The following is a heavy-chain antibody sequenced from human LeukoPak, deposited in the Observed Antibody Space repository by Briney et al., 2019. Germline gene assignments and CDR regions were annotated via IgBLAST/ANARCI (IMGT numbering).Heavy chain of an antibody. J-gene: IGHJ3*02. CDR2: ISSSGSTI. V-gene: IGHV3-48*04. CDR3: ARGGGWSGYYVGAFDI. CDR1: GFTFSSYS. Sequence: GGSLRLSCAASGFTFSSYSMNWVRQAPGKGLEWVSSISSSGSTIYYADSVKGRFTISRDNAKNSLYLQMNSLRAEDTAVYYCARGGGWSGYYVGAFDIWGQGTMVTVSS. D-gene: IGHD3-3*01.